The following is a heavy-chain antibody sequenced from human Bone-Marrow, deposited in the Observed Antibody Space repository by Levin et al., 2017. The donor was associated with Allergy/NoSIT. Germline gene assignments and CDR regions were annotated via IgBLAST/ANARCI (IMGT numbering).Heavy chain of an antibody. CDR3: ARVPRIAARPSWFDP. J-gene: IGHJ5*02. CDR1: GYTFTGYY. CDR2: INPNSGGT. Sequence: ASVKVSCKASGYTFTGYYMHWVRQAPGQGLEWMGWINPNSGGTNYAQKFQGRVTMTRDTSISTAYMELSRLRSDDTAVYYCARVPRIAARPSWFDPWGQGTLVTVSS. V-gene: IGHV1-2*02. D-gene: IGHD6-6*01.